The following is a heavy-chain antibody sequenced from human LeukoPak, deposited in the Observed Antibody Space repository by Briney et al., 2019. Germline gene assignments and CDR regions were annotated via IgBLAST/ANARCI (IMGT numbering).Heavy chain of an antibody. D-gene: IGHD3-10*01. CDR3: GRQGYTASYYFVDY. J-gene: IGHJ4*02. V-gene: IGHV4-4*07. CDR2: IYPTGTT. CDR1: GASINSYY. Sequence: PSATLSPTCTVSGASINSYYWGWVRHPAGKGLEWIGRIYPTGTTNYSPSFKSRLTMSLDTSKNQFSLKLRSVTAADTAVYYCGRQGYTASYYFVDYWSQGTLVTVSS.